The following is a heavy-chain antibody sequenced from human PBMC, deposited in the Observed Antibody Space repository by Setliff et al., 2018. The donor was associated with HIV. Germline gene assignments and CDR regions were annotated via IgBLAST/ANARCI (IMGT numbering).Heavy chain of an antibody. V-gene: IGHV1-69*10. D-gene: IGHD2-15*01. Sequence: SVKVSCKASGGSFTSFAISWVRQAPGQGLEWMGGIMSILRIANYAQKFQGRVTITADKSTRTAYMGLSSLRSEDTAVYYCAKELSYCSGGNCYFDSWGQGTLVTVSS. CDR3: AKELSYCSGGNCYFDS. CDR1: GGSFTSFA. J-gene: IGHJ4*02. CDR2: IMSILRIA.